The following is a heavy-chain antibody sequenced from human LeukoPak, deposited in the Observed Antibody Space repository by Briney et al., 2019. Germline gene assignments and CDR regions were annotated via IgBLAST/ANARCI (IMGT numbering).Heavy chain of an antibody. Sequence: GGSLRLSCAASGFTFSDYGAHWVRQAPGKGLEWVAFIHSNENIRWYADSVKGRFTISRDNSKNTLYLQMNSLRAEDTAVYYCARRSGIAVAGAFDYWGQGTLVTVSS. CDR3: ARRSGIAVAGAFDY. CDR2: IHSNENIR. CDR1: GFTFSDYG. J-gene: IGHJ4*02. V-gene: IGHV3-30*02. D-gene: IGHD6-19*01.